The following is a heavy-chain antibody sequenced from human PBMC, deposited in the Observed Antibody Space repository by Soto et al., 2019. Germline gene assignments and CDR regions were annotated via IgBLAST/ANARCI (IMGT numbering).Heavy chain of an antibody. J-gene: IGHJ4*02. Sequence: LRLSCAASGFTFSYYPLHWVRRAPGKGLEWVSSISGIKNYIRYADSVKGRFTISRDNAKTSLYLQMNSLTAEDTAVYYCAREGVHNYTEYYFDYWGQGTLVTVSS. CDR1: GFTFSYYP. CDR2: ISGIKNYI. CDR3: AREGVHNYTEYYFDY. V-gene: IGHV3-21*06. D-gene: IGHD3-10*01.